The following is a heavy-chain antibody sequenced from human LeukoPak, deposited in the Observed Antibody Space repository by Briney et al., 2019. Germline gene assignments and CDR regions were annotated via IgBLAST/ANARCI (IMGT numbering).Heavy chain of an antibody. CDR3: GSQFYDTSGYYFQH. D-gene: IGHD3-22*01. Sequence: PSETLSLTCTVSGGSISIRSYYCGWIRQPPGKGLEWIAYIYSSGRTYQNPSLKSRVTISVDRSKPHLSLKLSSLTAADTAVYYCGSQFYDTSGYYFQHWGQGTRLSVSS. V-gene: IGHV4-39*02. J-gene: IGHJ1*01. CDR2: IYSSGRT. CDR1: GGSISIRSYY.